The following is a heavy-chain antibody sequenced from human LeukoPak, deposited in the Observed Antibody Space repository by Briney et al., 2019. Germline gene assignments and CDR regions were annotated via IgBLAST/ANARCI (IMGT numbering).Heavy chain of an antibody. CDR3: ARDVIAGIAVGGDAFDI. J-gene: IGHJ3*02. D-gene: IGHD6-19*01. V-gene: IGHV1-69*05. CDR1: GGTFSSYA. Sequence: GASVKVSCKASGGTFSSYAISWVRQAPGQGLEWMGGIIPIFGTANYAQKLQGRVTMTTDTSTSTAYMELRSLRSDDTAVYYCARDVIAGIAVGGDAFDIWGQGTMVTVSS. CDR2: IIPIFGTA.